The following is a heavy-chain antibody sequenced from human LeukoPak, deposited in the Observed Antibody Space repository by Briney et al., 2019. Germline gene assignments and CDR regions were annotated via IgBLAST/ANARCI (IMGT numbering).Heavy chain of an antibody. Sequence: PGGSLRLSCAASGFTFSNFGMNWVRQAPGKGLEWVSYISSSSSTIYYADSVKGRFTISRDNAKNSLYLQMNSLRAEDTAVYYCARDLLGEEQQLDPYFDYWGQGTLVTVSS. D-gene: IGHD6-13*01. V-gene: IGHV3-48*04. J-gene: IGHJ4*02. CDR2: ISSSSSTI. CDR3: ARDLLGEEQQLDPYFDY. CDR1: GFTFSNFG.